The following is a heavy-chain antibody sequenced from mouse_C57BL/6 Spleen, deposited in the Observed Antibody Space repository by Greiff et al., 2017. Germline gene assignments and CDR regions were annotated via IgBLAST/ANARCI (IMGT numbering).Heavy chain of an antibody. CDR1: GYTFTSYG. Sequence: QVQLQQSGAELARPGASVKLSCKASGYTFTSYGISWVKQRTGQGLEWIGEIYPRSGNTYYNEKFKGKATLTADKSSSTAYMELRSLTSEDSAVDFCARDYYSNYEGGYWGQGTTLTVSS. J-gene: IGHJ2*01. CDR3: ARDYYSNYEGGY. D-gene: IGHD2-5*01. V-gene: IGHV1-81*01. CDR2: IYPRSGNT.